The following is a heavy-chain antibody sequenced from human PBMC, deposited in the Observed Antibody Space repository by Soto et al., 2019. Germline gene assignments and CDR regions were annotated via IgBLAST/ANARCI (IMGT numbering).Heavy chain of an antibody. CDR2: IWYDGSNK. CDR1: GFTFSSYG. J-gene: IGHJ5*02. CDR3: AGDRPDQGVRFDP. D-gene: IGHD3-10*01. Sequence: GGSLRLSCAASGFTFSSYGMHWVRQAPGKGLEWVAVIWYDGSNKYYADSVKGRFTISRDNSKNTLYLQMNSLRAEDTAVYYCAGDRPDQGVRFDPWGQGTLVTVSS. V-gene: IGHV3-33*01.